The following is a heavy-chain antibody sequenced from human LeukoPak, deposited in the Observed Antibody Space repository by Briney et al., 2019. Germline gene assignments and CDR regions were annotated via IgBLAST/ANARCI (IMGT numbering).Heavy chain of an antibody. D-gene: IGHD3-10*02. Sequence: SETLSLTCAVSGGSISSSNWWSWIRPPPGKGLEWIGEIYHSGSTNYNPSLKSRVTISVDKSKTQFSLKLSSVTAEDTAVYYCAELGITMIGGVWGKGTTVTISS. CDR1: GGSISSSNW. V-gene: IGHV4-4*02. CDR2: IYHSGST. J-gene: IGHJ6*04. CDR3: AELGITMIGGV.